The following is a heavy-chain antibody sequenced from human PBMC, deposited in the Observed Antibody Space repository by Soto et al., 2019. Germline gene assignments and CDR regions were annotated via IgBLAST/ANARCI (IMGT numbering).Heavy chain of an antibody. CDR2: INAGNGNT. J-gene: IGHJ4*02. CDR1: GYTFTSYA. V-gene: IGHV1-3*01. Sequence: ASVKVSYKASGYTFTSYAMHWVRQAPGQRLEWMGWINAGNGNTKYSQKFQGRVTITRDTSASTAYMELSSLRSEDTAVYYCARDQRELSNFDYWGQGTLVTVSS. CDR3: ARDQRELSNFDY. D-gene: IGHD1-26*01.